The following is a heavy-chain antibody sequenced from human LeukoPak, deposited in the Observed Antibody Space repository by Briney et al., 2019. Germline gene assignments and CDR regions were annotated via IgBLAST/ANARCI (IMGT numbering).Heavy chain of an antibody. V-gene: IGHV3-7*01. CDR1: GFTCSSYW. Sequence: GGSLRLSCAASGFTCSSYWMSWVRQAPGKGLEWVANIKQDGSEKYYVDSVKGRFTISRDNAKNSLYLQMNSLRAEDTAVYYCARIRRGWSQNWDYWGQGTLVTVAS. J-gene: IGHJ4*02. D-gene: IGHD6-19*01. CDR3: ARIRRGWSQNWDY. CDR2: IKQDGSEK.